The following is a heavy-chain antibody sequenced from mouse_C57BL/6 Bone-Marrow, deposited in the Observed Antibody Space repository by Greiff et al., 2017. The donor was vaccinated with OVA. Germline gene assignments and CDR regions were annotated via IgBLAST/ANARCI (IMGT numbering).Heavy chain of an antibody. Sequence: QVQLQQPGAELVRPGSSVKLSCKASGYTFTSYWMDWVKQRPGHGLEWIGNIYPSDSDTPYNQKFKDKATLTVDKSSSTAYMQLSSLTSEDSAVYYCARDDGYSGAYWGQGTLVTVSA. CDR3: ARDDGYSGAY. V-gene: IGHV1-61*01. D-gene: IGHD2-3*01. CDR2: IYPSDSDT. J-gene: IGHJ3*01. CDR1: GYTFTSYW.